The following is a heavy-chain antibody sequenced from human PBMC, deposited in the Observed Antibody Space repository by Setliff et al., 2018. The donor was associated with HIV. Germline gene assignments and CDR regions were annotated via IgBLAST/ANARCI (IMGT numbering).Heavy chain of an antibody. CDR1: GDSVNSGHYY. D-gene: IGHD6-19*01. J-gene: IGHJ4*02. CDR3: ARGLDQEKSVY. V-gene: IGHV4-61*09. CDR2: IHPSGVA. Sequence: SETLSLTCNVSGDSVNSGHYYWSWIRQPAGKGLEWVGHIHPSGVADANPSLRRRVTIAVDAAKNQFSLTLTSVSATDTAVYYCARGLDQEKSVYWGLGTLVTVSS.